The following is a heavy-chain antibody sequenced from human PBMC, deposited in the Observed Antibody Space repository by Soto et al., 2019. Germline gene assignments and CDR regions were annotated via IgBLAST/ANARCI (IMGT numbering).Heavy chain of an antibody. V-gene: IGHV3-30-3*01. CDR1: GFTFSSYA. Sequence: QVQLVESGGGVVQPGRSLRLSCAASGFTFSSYAMHWVRQAPGKGLEWVAVISYDGSNKYYADSVKGRFTISRDNSKNTLYLQMNSLRAEDTAVYYCARQSSKYYYDSSGYPDAFDIWGQGTMVTVSS. D-gene: IGHD3-22*01. CDR3: ARQSSKYYYDSSGYPDAFDI. J-gene: IGHJ3*02. CDR2: ISYDGSNK.